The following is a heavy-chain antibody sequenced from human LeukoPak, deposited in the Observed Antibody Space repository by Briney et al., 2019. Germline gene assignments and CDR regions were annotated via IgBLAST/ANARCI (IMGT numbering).Heavy chain of an antibody. CDR1: GFTFSSYA. D-gene: IGHD1-26*01. J-gene: IGHJ4*02. CDR2: ISGSGGST. Sequence: GGSLRLSCAASGFTFSSYAMSWVRQAPGKGLEWVSAISGSGGSTYYADSVKGRFTISRDNSKNTLYLQMNSLRAEDTAVYYCAKDQSISGPYVGANLDYWGQGTLVTVSS. CDR3: AKDQSISGPYVGANLDY. V-gene: IGHV3-23*01.